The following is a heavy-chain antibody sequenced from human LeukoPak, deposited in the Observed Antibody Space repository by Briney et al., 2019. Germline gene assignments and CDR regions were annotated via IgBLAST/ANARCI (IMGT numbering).Heavy chain of an antibody. CDR1: GFTFSSYW. CDR2: INSDGSST. V-gene: IGHV3-74*01. D-gene: IGHD3-3*01. Sequence: PGGSLRLSCVVSGFTFSSYWMHWVRQAPGKGLVWVSRINSDGSSTSYADSVKGRFTISRDNAKNTLYLQMNSLRAEDTAVYYCARVGNDFWSGYYPDVWGQGTTVTVSS. CDR3: ARVGNDFWSGYYPDV. J-gene: IGHJ6*02.